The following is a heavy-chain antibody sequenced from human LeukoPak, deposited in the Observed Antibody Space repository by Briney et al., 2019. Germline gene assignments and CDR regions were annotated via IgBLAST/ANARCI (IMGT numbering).Heavy chain of an antibody. CDR3: AKVGVPAATLGYFDY. CDR2: ISWNSGCI. CDR1: GFTFDDYA. V-gene: IGHV3-9*03. Sequence: GGSLRLSCAASGFTFDDYAMHWVRQAPGKGLEWVSGISWNSGCIGYADSVKGRFTISRDNAKNSLYLQMNSLRAEDMALYYCAKVGVPAATLGYFDYWGQGTLVTVSS. D-gene: IGHD2-2*01. J-gene: IGHJ4*02.